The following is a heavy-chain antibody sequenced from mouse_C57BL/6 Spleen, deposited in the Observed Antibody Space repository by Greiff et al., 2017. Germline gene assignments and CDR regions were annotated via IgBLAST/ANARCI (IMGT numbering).Heavy chain of an antibody. CDR1: GYAFSSYW. J-gene: IGHJ3*01. Sequence: QVQLQQSGAELVKPGASVKISCKASGYAFSSYWMNWVKQRPGQGLEWIGQIYPGDGDTNYNGKFKGKATLTADNSSSTAYMQLSSLTSEDSAVDVCARRGNDPARFAYWGQGTLVTVSA. CDR2: IYPGDGDT. V-gene: IGHV1-80*01. CDR3: ARRGNDPARFAY. D-gene: IGHD2-2*01.